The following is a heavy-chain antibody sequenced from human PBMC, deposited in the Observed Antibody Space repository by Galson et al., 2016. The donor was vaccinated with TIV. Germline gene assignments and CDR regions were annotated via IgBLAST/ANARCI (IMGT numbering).Heavy chain of an antibody. CDR3: ARDRRHCGNECYLYYYYGMDV. CDR2: ISSGGST. V-gene: IGHV3-66*02. J-gene: IGHJ6*02. Sequence: SLRLSCAASGLSVSSNYMSRVRQAPGKGLEWVSIISSGGSTNYVDSVKGRFTISRDSSKNTLFLQMNSLRADDTAVYYCARDRRHCGNECYLYYYYGMDVWGPGTTVTVSS. D-gene: IGHD2-21*01. CDR1: GLSVSSNY.